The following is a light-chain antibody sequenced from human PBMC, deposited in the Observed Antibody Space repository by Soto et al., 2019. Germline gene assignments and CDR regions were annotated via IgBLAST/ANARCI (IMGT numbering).Light chain of an antibody. J-gene: IGKJ1*01. Sequence: RVMTQSPATLSLSPGERATLSCRASQSVSTNVAWYQQKPGQAPRLLIYGASTRATDIPARFSGSGSGTDFTLTISSLQSEDFEVYYCQQYNNWPPWTFGQGTKVDIK. CDR3: QQYNNWPPWT. V-gene: IGKV3-15*01. CDR1: QSVSTN. CDR2: GAS.